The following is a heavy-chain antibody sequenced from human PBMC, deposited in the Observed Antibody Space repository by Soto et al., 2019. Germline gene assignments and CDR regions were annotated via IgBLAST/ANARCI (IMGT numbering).Heavy chain of an antibody. CDR2: FIPIFRTL. Sequence: QVQLIQSEAEVKKPGSSVRVCCTASGGIFGSHGFSWVRQAPGQRLEWVGGFIPIFRTLTYTEKFQARVRIAADESTNTVYLDLSSLTSEDTAVYYCVRDRRIYYSDPHDEFVASDYEVWGQGTMVSVSS. CDR3: VRDRRIYYSDPHDEFVASDYEV. V-gene: IGHV1-69*01. CDR1: GGIFGSHG. D-gene: IGHD3-22*01. J-gene: IGHJ3*01.